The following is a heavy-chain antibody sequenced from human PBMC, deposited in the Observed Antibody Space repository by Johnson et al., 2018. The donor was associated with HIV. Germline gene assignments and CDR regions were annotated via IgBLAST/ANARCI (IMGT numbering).Heavy chain of an antibody. CDR3: AREGNYYDSSSHVFDI. J-gene: IGHJ3*02. Sequence: EVQLVESGGGVVRPGGSLRLSCAASGITVSRNYMSWVRQAPGKGLEWVSLIYSGDNTKYADTVRGRFTISRDKSRNTLYLQMNSLRAEDTAVHYCAREGNYYDSSSHVFDIWGQGTMVTVSS. CDR1: GITVSRNY. CDR2: IYSGDNT. D-gene: IGHD3-22*01. V-gene: IGHV3-66*02.